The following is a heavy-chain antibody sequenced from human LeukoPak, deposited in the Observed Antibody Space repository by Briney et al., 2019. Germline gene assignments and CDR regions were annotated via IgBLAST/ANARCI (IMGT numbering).Heavy chain of an antibody. CDR3: ARDAAYYFDY. Sequence: GGSLRLSCAASGFLFRTYGMNWVRQPPGKGLEWVALIRYDGNNKYYADSVKGRFTISRDNPKNTLYLQMNSLRAEDTAVYYCARDAAYYFDYWGQGTLVTVSS. D-gene: IGHD6-25*01. CDR1: GFLFRTYG. J-gene: IGHJ4*02. CDR2: IRYDGNNK. V-gene: IGHV3-30*02.